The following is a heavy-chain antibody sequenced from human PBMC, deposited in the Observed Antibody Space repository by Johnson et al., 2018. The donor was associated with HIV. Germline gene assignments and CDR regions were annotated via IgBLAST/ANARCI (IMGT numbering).Heavy chain of an antibody. CDR1: GFTFDDYA. J-gene: IGHJ3*02. V-gene: IGHV3-9*01. CDR2: ISWNSCSL. CDR3: ATRDPTHRPGVFDI. D-gene: IGHD1-14*01. Sequence: VQLVESGGGLVQPGRSLRLSCAASGFTFDDYAMHWVRQAPGKGLEWVSGISWNSCSLGYADSVKGRFTISSDNAKNSLYLQMNSLRAEDTAVYYCATRDPTHRPGVFDIWGQGTMVTVSS.